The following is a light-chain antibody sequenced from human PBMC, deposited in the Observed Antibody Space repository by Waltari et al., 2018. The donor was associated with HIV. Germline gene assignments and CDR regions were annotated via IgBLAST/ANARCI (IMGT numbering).Light chain of an antibody. CDR2: EVS. J-gene: IGLJ3*02. Sequence: QSALTQHASVSGSPGQSITISCTGTSSDVGSYNLVSWYQQHPGKAPKLMIYEVSKRPSGVSNRFSGSKSGNTASLTISGLQAEDEADYYCCSYAGSSTPWVFGGGTKLTVL. CDR3: CSYAGSSTPWV. CDR1: SSDVGSYNL. V-gene: IGLV2-23*02.